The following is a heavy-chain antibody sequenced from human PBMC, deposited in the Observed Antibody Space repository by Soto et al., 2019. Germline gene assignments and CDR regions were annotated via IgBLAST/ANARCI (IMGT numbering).Heavy chain of an antibody. V-gene: IGHV3-7*04. CDR3: ARHTWWHFD. CDR1: GFTFKDYS. D-gene: IGHD2-8*02. J-gene: IGHJ4*02. CDR2: IKRDGLEK. Sequence: EVQLVESGGDLVQPGGSLRLSCAASGFTFKDYSMTWMRQAPGSGPEWVANIKRDGLEKYYAESVRGRFVISRDDVKTSLYLQLNSLRGEDTAVYYCARHTWWHFDWGQGTLVTVSS.